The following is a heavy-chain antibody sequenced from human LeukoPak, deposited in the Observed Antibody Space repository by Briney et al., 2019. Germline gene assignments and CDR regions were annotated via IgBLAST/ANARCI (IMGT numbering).Heavy chain of an antibody. CDR1: GGSITNYY. CDR3: ARRAGAYSHPYDY. J-gene: IGHJ4*02. V-gene: IGHV4-59*01. Sequence: PPETLSLTCTVSGGSITNYYWSWIRQPPGKGLEWIGYIYYSGSTKYKSSLKSRVTISVDTSKNQFSLKLSSVTAADTAVYYCARRAGAYSHPYDYWGQGTLVTVSS. D-gene: IGHD4/OR15-4a*01. CDR2: IYYSGST.